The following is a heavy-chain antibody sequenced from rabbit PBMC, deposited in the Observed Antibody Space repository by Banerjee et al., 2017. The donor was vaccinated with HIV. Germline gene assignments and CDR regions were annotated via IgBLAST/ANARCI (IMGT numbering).Heavy chain of an antibody. J-gene: IGHJ4*01. D-gene: IGHD6-1*01. Sequence: QEQLVESGGGLVQPEGSLTLTCTASGFSFSDSFYMSWVRQAPGKGLEWIACVDAGRSGDTWYASWAKGRFTISLNSSTTVTLQVTSLTAADTATYFCARSVYLAGVYSYATANLWGPGTLVTVS. CDR1: GFSFSDSFY. V-gene: IGHV1S45*01. CDR2: VDAGRSGDT. CDR3: ARSVYLAGVYSYATANL.